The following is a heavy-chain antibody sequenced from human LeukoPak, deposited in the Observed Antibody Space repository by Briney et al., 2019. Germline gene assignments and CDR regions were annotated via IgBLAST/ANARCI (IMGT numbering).Heavy chain of an antibody. V-gene: IGHV3-30*18. CDR3: AKSGYYYDSSGYYGHGMDV. J-gene: IGHJ6*02. CDR1: GFTFSSYG. CDR2: ISYDGSNK. D-gene: IGHD3-22*01. Sequence: GGSPRLSCAASGFTFSSYGMHWVRQAPGKGLEWVAVISYDGSNKYYADSVKGRSTISRDNSKNTLYLQMNSLRAEDTAVYYCAKSGYYYDSSGYYGHGMDVWGQGTTVTVSS.